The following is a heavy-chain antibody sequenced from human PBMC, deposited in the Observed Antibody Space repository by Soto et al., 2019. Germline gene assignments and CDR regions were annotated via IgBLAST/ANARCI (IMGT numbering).Heavy chain of an antibody. Sequence: QVQLVESGGGVVQPGRSLRLSCAASGFTFSSYGMHWVRQAPGKGLEWVALIWFDGSNKYYADSVKGRFTISRDNSKNTLYLQMNSLRAEDAAVYYCARADYYDRSDSAFDIWGQGTMVTVSS. CDR2: IWFDGSNK. V-gene: IGHV3-33*01. CDR1: GFTFSSYG. J-gene: IGHJ3*02. CDR3: ARADYYDRSDSAFDI. D-gene: IGHD3-22*01.